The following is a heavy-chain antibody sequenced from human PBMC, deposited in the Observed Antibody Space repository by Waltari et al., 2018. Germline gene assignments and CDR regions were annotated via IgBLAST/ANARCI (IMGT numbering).Heavy chain of an antibody. D-gene: IGHD3-16*02. CDR3: ARDLSHGWGELSPHHFDY. Sequence: QVQLVQSGAEVKKPGSSVKVSCKASGGTFSSYAISWVRQAPGQGLEWMGGIIPIFGTANYAQKFQGRVTITADESTSTAYMELSSLRSEDTAVYYCARDLSHGWGELSPHHFDYWGQGTLVTVSS. CDR2: IIPIFGTA. J-gene: IGHJ4*02. CDR1: GGTFSSYA. V-gene: IGHV1-69*13.